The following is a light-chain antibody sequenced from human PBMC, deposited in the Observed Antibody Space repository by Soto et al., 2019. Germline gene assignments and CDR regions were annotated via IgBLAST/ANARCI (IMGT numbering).Light chain of an antibody. V-gene: IGLV2-14*01. CDR3: SSYTSSSTLLYV. CDR2: DVS. CDR1: SSDVGGYNY. Sequence: QSALTQPASVSGSPGQSITISCTGTSSDVGGYNYVSWYQQHPGKAPKLMIYDVSNRLSGVSNRFSGSKSGNTASLTISGLQAEDEADYYCSSYTSSSTLLYVFGNGTKLTVL. J-gene: IGLJ1*01.